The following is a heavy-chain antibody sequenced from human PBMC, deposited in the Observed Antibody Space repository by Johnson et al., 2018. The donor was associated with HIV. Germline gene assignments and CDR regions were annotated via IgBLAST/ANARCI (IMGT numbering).Heavy chain of an antibody. Sequence: QVQLVESGGGVVQPGRSLRLSCAASGFTFSSYAMHWVRQAPGKGLEWVAVISYDGSNKYYVNSVKGRFTVSRDNAKNTLYLQMNSLRAEDTAVYYCARDGLAANAFDTWG. V-gene: IGHV3-30*04. J-gene: IGHJ3*02. CDR3: ARDGLAANAFDT. CDR2: ISYDGSNK. CDR1: GFTFSSYA. D-gene: IGHD3/OR15-3a*01.